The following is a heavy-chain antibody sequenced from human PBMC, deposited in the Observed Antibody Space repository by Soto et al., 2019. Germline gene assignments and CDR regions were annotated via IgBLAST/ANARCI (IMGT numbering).Heavy chain of an antibody. CDR1: GGSISSYC. CDR2: ICNSGGT. Sequence: QVQLQESGPGLVKRSETLSLTCTVSGGSISSYCWSWVRQPPGEGLEWIANICNSGGTNYNPSLKSRVVISVDTSRNQFSLKLSSVTAADTAVYCCARGVGRYGSNLDYWGQGTLVTVSS. CDR3: ARGVGRYGSNLDY. V-gene: IGHV4-59*01. J-gene: IGHJ4*02. D-gene: IGHD1-26*01.